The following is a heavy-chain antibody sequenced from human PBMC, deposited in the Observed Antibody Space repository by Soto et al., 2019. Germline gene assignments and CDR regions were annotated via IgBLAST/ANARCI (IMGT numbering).Heavy chain of an antibody. Sequence: EVQLVESGGGLVEPGGSLRLSCAASGFTCSNAWMSWVRQAPGKGLEWVGRIKSKTDFGTTDYAAPVKGRFTVSRDDSKSTLYLQMTSLNTEDTAVDYCTTYGGNDWGQGTLVTVSS. J-gene: IGHJ4*02. CDR2: IKSKTDFGTT. CDR3: TTYGGND. D-gene: IGHD2-15*01. CDR1: GFTCSNAW. V-gene: IGHV3-15*01.